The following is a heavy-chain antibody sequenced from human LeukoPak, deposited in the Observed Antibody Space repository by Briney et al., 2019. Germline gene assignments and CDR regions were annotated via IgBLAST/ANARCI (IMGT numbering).Heavy chain of an antibody. Sequence: GGSLRLSCAASGFTFDDYTMYWVRQAPGKGLEWVSLISWDGGTTYYADSVKGRFTISRDNTKNSLYLQMDSLTADDTAVYFCACLRGPSDYWGQGTLVTVSS. D-gene: IGHD4-17*01. CDR2: ISWDGGTT. CDR3: ACLRGPSDY. V-gene: IGHV3-43*01. CDR1: GFTFDDYT. J-gene: IGHJ4*02.